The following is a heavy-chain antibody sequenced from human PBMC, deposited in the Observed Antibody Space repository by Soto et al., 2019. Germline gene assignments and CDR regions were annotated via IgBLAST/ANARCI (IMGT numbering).Heavy chain of an antibody. J-gene: IGHJ6*03. D-gene: IGHD3-10*01. V-gene: IGHV4-59*01. Sequence: SENLSLTCTVSCGSISSYYWSWIRQPPGKGLEWIGYIYYSGSTNYNPSLKSRVTISVDTSKNQFSLKLSSVTAADTAVYYCARDLTMVRGEDYYYYMDVWGKGTTVTVSS. CDR2: IYYSGST. CDR1: CGSISSYY. CDR3: ARDLTMVRGEDYYYYMDV.